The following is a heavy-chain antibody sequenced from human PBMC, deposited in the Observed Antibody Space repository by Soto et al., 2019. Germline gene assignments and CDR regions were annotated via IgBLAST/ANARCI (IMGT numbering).Heavy chain of an antibody. CDR3: AAAPRY. CDR2: IYYSGST. Sequence: SEALSVTCSVSGGSISGYYWSWSRQTPEKGLEWIGYIYYSGSTNYNPSLKSRVTMLIDMSKNQFSLKLTSVSAADTAVYYCAAAPRYWGQGILVT. V-gene: IGHV4-59*01. J-gene: IGHJ4*02. CDR1: GGSISGYY. D-gene: IGHD2-15*01.